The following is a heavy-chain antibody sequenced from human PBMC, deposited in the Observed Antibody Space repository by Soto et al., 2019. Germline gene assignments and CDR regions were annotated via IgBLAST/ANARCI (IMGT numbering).Heavy chain of an antibody. V-gene: IGHV4-34*01. D-gene: IGHD5-18*01. CDR1: GGSFSGYY. CDR2: INHSGST. Sequence: QVQLQQWGAGLLKPSETLSLTCAVYGGSFSGYYWSWIRQPPGKGLEWIGEINHSGSTNYNPSLKSRVTISVDTSKNQFSLKLSSVTAADTAVYYCARLGSGYSYGYLNGHYDYWGQGTLVTVSS. CDR3: ARLGSGYSYGYLNGHYDY. J-gene: IGHJ4*02.